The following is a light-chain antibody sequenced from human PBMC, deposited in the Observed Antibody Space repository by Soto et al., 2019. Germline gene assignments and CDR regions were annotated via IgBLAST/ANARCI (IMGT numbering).Light chain of an antibody. Sequence: QSPMPDSASMSGSPGQSITISCSGTSSDIGSYNHVAWYQQFPGKSPKLMIYAVSDRPPGVSDRFSGSKSGITASLTISGLQTEDEADYYCISYTDMQSYLFATGTKVTVL. J-gene: IGLJ1*01. CDR2: AVS. CDR1: SSDIGSYNH. V-gene: IGLV2-14*03. CDR3: ISYTDMQSYL.